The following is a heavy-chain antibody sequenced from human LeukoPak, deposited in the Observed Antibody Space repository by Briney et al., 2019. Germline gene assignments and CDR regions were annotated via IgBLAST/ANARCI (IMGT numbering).Heavy chain of an antibody. D-gene: IGHD6-13*01. J-gene: IGHJ2*01. Sequence: SETLSLTCTVSGGSISSYDWSWFRQPAGKRLEWIGRIYTRGSTNYNPSLKSRVIMSVDTSKNQFSLKLSSVTAADTAVYYCARLSSSWYQDWYFDLWGRGTLVTVSS. CDR3: ARLSSSWYQDWYFDL. CDR2: IYTRGST. CDR1: GGSISSYD. V-gene: IGHV4-4*07.